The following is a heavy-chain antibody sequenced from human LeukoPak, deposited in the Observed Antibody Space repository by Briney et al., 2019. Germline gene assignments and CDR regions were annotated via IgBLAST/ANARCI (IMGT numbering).Heavy chain of an antibody. Sequence: GGSLSLSCAASGFTFDGHAMHWVRQAPGKGLEGVYDISGCGDRTYYADSVKGRFTVSRDYSKNSLYLQLNSLRSEDTALYYCAKDARLIHLWSIVYYYYYMDVWGKGTAVTVSS. V-gene: IGHV3-43*02. D-gene: IGHD5-18*01. CDR1: GFTFDGHA. J-gene: IGHJ6*03. CDR3: AKDARLIHLWSIVYYYYYMDV. CDR2: ISGCGDRT.